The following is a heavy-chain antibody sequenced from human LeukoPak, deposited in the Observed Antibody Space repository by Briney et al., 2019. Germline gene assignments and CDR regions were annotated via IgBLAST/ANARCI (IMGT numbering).Heavy chain of an antibody. CDR3: ARDQSGSRSYPDDYYAMDV. CDR1: GGAISTAGYY. CDR2: IYYSGNT. V-gene: IGHV4-31*03. Sequence: SQTLSLTCSVSGGAISTAGYYWSWIRQHPGKGLEWIGYIYYSGNTYYNPSLKSRVTISVDTSKNQFSLKLSSVTAADTAIYYCARDQSGSRSYPDDYYAMDVWGKGTTVTVSS. D-gene: IGHD3-10*01. J-gene: IGHJ6*04.